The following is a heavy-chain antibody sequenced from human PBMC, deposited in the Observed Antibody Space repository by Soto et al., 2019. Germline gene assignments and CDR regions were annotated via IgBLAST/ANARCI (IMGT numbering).Heavy chain of an antibody. CDR2: IRTKPNSYAT. CDR3: TRVEEFNPNYGLDV. Sequence: EEQLVESGGGLVQPGGSLKLSCAASGFNFSGSAVQWVRQASGKGLEWVGRIRTKPNSYATAYAASVKGRFTISRDDSKNTEYLQMNSLKTEDTAVYFCTRVEEFNPNYGLDVWGQGTTVTVSS. V-gene: IGHV3-73*01. J-gene: IGHJ6*02. CDR1: GFNFSGSA.